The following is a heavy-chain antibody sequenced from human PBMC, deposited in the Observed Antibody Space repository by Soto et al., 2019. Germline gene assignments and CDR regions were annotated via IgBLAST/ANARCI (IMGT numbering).Heavy chain of an antibody. CDR3: ARDYCSGGSCYPAVGY. J-gene: IGHJ4*02. Sequence: ASVKVSCKASGYTFTSYAMHWVRQAPGQRLEWMGWINADNGNTKYSQKFQGRVTMTTDTSTSTAYMELRRLRSDVTSVYYCARDYCSGGSCYPAVGYWGQGTLVTVSS. CDR1: GYTFTSYA. CDR2: INADNGNT. V-gene: IGHV1-3*01. D-gene: IGHD2-15*01.